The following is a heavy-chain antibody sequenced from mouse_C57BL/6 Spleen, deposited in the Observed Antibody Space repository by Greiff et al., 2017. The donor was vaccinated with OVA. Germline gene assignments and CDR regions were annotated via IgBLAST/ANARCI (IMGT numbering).Heavy chain of an antibody. CDR3: ARRGGGTGTYWYFDV. CDR1: GYTFTSYW. CDR2: IDPSDSYT. D-gene: IGHD3-3*01. J-gene: IGHJ1*03. V-gene: IGHV1-50*01. Sequence: QVHVKQPGAELVKPGASVKLSCKASGYTFTSYWMQWVKQRPGQGLEWIGEIDPSDSYTNYNQKFKGKATLTVDTSSSTDYMQLSSLTSEDSAVYYCARRGGGTGTYWYFDVWGTGTTVTVSS.